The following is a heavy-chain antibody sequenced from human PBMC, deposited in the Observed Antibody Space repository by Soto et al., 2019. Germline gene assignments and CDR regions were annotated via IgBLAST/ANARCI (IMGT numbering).Heavy chain of an antibody. D-gene: IGHD1-26*01. CDR3: AKGVGLDV. J-gene: IGHJ6*04. V-gene: IGHV3-23*01. CDR1: GFSFSSFA. Sequence: EVLLLESGGGLVQPGGSLRLSCEASGFSFSSFAMNWVRQAPGKGLEWVSAIGDSGASTYYADSVKGRFTISRDNSRNTVYLHLTSLRAEDTAAYYCAKGVGLDVWGNGTTVTVSP. CDR2: IGDSGAST.